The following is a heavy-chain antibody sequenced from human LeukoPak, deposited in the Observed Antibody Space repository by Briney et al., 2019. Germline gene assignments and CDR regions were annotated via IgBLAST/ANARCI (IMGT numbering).Heavy chain of an antibody. D-gene: IGHD6-13*01. CDR1: GYTFTSYY. Sequence: ASVEVSCKASGYTFTSYYMHWVRQAPGQGLEWMGIINPSGGSTSYAQKFQGRVTMTRDMSMSTVYMELSSLRSEDTAVYYCASIAAAGTGLYFDYWGQGTLVTVSS. CDR2: INPSGGST. J-gene: IGHJ4*02. V-gene: IGHV1-46*01. CDR3: ASIAAAGTGLYFDY.